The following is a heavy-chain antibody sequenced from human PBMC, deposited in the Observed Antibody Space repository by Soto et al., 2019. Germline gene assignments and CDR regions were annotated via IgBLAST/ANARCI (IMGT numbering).Heavy chain of an antibody. CDR1: GFVFRVYW. CDR3: ARSRRQWFGGTLSYYFDF. J-gene: IGHJ4*01. CDR2: IKEDGSEA. D-gene: IGHD3-10*01. Sequence: PGGSLRLSCAASGFVFRVYWMSWVRQAPGEGLEWVANIKEDGSEANYVDSVEGRFAVSRDKDTLYLQLNSLTPEDTAVYYCARSRRQWFGGTLSYYFDFWGHGTLVTVSS. V-gene: IGHV3-7*01.